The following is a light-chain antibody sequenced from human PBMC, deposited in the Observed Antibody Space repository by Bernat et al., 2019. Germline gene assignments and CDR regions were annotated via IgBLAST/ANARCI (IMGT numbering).Light chain of an antibody. V-gene: IGLV2-8*01. Sequence: QSALTQPPSASGSPGQSVTISCTGTSSDVGGYNYVSWYQQHPGKAPKLMIYEVNKRPSRVPDRFSGSKSGNTASLTVSGLQAEDEAHYYCSSYAGSNNFVVFGGGTKLTVL. CDR3: SSYAGSNNFVV. CDR2: EVN. CDR1: SSDVGGYNY. J-gene: IGLJ2*01.